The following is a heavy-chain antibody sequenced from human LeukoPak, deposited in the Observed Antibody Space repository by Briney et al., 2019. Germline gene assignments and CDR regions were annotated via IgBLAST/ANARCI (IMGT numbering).Heavy chain of an antibody. Sequence: SETLSLTCTVSGGSTSSGSYYWSWIRQPPGKGLEWIGSIYHSGSTYYNPSLKSRVTISVDTSKNQFSLKLTSVTAADTAVYYCATSSWLRDSNFDSWGQGTLVTVSS. J-gene: IGHJ4*02. CDR2: IYHSGST. V-gene: IGHV4-39*07. CDR1: GGSTSSGSYY. CDR3: ATSSWLRDSNFDS. D-gene: IGHD6-13*01.